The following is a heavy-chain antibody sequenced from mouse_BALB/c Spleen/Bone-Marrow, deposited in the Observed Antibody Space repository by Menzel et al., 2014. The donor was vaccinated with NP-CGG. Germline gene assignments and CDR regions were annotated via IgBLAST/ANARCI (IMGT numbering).Heavy chain of an antibody. CDR1: GFTFSDFY. CDR2: SRNKAKYYTT. D-gene: IGHD2-10*02. CDR3: ARDVGYGNYFVY. V-gene: IGHV7-1*02. Sequence: EVKVVESGGGLVQPGDSLRLSCATSGFTFSDFYMEWVRQPPGKRLEWIAASRNKAKYYTTEYSASVKGRFTVSRDTSQSVLYLQMNALRAEDTAIYYCARDVGYGNYFVYWGQGTLVTVSA. J-gene: IGHJ3*01.